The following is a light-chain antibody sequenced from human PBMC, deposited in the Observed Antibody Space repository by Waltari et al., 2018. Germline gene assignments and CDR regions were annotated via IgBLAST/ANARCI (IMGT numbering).Light chain of an antibody. CDR1: SSDVGGYHY. V-gene: IGLV2-14*03. Sequence: QSALTQPASVSGSPGQSITISCTGTSSDVGGYHYVPWYQQHPGKAPKLMIYDGSTRPSWVSNRFSGSKAGNTASLTISGLQAADEADYYCSSYISSSTLELFGGGTSLTVL. J-gene: IGLJ2*01. CDR2: DGS. CDR3: SSYISSSTLEL.